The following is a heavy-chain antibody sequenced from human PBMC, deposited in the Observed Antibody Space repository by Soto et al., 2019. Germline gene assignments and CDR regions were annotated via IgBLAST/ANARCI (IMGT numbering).Heavy chain of an antibody. CDR1: GYTFTSYA. Sequence: ASVKFSCKASGYTFTSYAMHWVRQAPGQRLECTGWINAGNGNTKYSQKFQGRVTITRXTXXSXXXMXLXXPRXEXTAVYYCARDSSIAKYNWFDPWGQGTLVTVSS. CDR3: ARDSSIAKYNWFDP. J-gene: IGHJ5*02. V-gene: IGHV1-3*01. D-gene: IGHD6-6*01. CDR2: INAGNGNT.